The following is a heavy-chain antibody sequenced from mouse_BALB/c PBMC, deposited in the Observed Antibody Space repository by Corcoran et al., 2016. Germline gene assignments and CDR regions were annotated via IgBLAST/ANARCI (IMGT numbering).Heavy chain of an antibody. V-gene: IGHV9-3*02. CDR3: ARGMDYFYY. J-gene: IGHJ2*01. CDR1: GYTFTNYG. Sequence: QIQLVQSGPELKKPGETVKISCKASGYTFTNYGMNWGKQAPGKGLKWMGWINTNTGEPTYDEEFKGRFAFSLENSASTAYLQSNNLKNEETATYVCARGMDYFYYWGQGTTLTVSS. CDR2: INTNTGEP.